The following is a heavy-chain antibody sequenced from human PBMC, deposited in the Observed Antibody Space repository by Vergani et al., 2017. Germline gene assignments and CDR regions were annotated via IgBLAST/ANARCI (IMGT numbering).Heavy chain of an antibody. J-gene: IGHJ4*02. CDR2: ISGSGGST. V-gene: IGHV3-23*01. CDR3: AKERYYYDSSGYFDY. D-gene: IGHD3-22*01. Sequence: EVQLLESGGGLVQPGGSLRLSCAASGFIFSSYAMSWVRQAPGKGLEWVSAISGSGGSTYYADSVKGRFTISRDNSKNTLYLQMNSLRAEDTAVYYRAKERYYYDSSGYFDYWGQGTLVTVSS. CDR1: GFIFSSYA.